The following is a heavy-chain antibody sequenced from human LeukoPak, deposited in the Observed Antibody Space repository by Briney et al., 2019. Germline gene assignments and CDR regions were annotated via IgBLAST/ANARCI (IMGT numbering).Heavy chain of an antibody. V-gene: IGHV3-23*01. D-gene: IGHD6-13*01. CDR3: ARDSGSWYENYYYMDV. CDR1: GFTFSTFA. J-gene: IGHJ6*03. CDR2: IFPSGGEI. Sequence: GGSLRLSCAASGFTFSTFAMIWVRQPPGKGLEWVSSIFPSGGEIHYADSVKGRFTISRDNSKNTLYLQMNSLRAEDTAVYYCARDSGSWYENYYYMDVWGKGTTVTVSS.